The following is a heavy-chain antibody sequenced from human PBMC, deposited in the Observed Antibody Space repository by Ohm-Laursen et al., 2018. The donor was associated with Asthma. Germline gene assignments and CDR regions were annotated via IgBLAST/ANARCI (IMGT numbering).Heavy chain of an antibody. J-gene: IGHJ4*02. D-gene: IGHD4-17*01. CDR2: INPNSGGT. Sequence: ASVKVSCKASGYTFTGYYMHWVRQAPGQGLEWMGRINPNSGGTNYAQKFRGRVTMTWDTSITTAYMELSRLTSDDTAVYYCASGLAGDYGDYVPDFWGQGSLVTVSA. CDR3: ASGLAGDYGDYVPDF. CDR1: GYTFTGYY. V-gene: IGHV1-2*06.